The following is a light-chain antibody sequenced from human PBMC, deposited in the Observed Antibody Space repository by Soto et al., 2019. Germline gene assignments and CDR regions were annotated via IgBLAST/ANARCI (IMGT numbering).Light chain of an antibody. J-gene: IGLJ2*01. CDR3: SSYTISSTSRRV. V-gene: IGLV2-14*01. CDR2: EVS. Sequence: QSALTQPASVSGSPGQSITISCTGTSSDVGGYNYVSWYQQHPGKAPKLMIYEVSNRPSGVSNRFSGSKSGNTASLTISGLQAEDEADYYCSSYTISSTSRRVFGGGTKVTVL. CDR1: SSDVGGYNY.